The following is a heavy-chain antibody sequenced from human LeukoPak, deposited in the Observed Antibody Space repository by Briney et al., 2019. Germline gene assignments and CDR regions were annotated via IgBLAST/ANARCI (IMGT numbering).Heavy chain of an antibody. V-gene: IGHV3-53*01. Sequence: PGGSLRLSCAASGFTVSSNYMSWVRQAPGKGLEWVSVIYSGGSTYYADSVKGRFTISRDNSKNTLYLQMNSLRAEDTAVYYCASVIHERRYSGYVEYWGQGTLVTVSS. J-gene: IGHJ4*02. D-gene: IGHD5-12*01. CDR2: IYSGGST. CDR3: ASVIHERRYSGYVEY. CDR1: GFTVSSNY.